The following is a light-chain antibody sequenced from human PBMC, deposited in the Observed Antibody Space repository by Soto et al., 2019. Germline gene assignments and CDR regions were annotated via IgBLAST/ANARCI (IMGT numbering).Light chain of an antibody. V-gene: IGKV3-20*01. CDR2: GAS. J-gene: IGKJ1*01. CDR1: QSVSSSY. CDR3: QQYGSSPLT. Sequence: IVLTHSPGTLSLSPGERATLSFSASQSVSSSYLAWYQQKPGQAPRLLIYGASSRATGIPDRFSGSGSGTDFTLTISRLEPEDFAVYYCQQYGSSPLTFGQGTKVDIK.